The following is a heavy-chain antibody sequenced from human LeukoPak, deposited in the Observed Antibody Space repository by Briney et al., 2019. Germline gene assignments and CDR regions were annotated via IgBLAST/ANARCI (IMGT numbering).Heavy chain of an antibody. V-gene: IGHV3-23*01. CDR3: AKNSRFDP. CDR2: ISGSGGST. CDR1: GFTFSSYW. J-gene: IGHJ5*02. D-gene: IGHD6-13*01. Sequence: GGTLRLSCAASGFTFSSYWMSWIRQAPGKGLEWVAAISGSGGSTYYADSVKGRFTISRDNSKNTLYLQMNSLRVEDTAVYYCAKNSRFDPWGQGTLVTVSS.